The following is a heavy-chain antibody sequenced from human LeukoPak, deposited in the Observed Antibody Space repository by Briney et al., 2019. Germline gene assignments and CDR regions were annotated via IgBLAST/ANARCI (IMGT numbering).Heavy chain of an antibody. D-gene: IGHD3-10*01. CDR2: INPNSGGT. Sequence: ASVKVSCKASGYTFTGYYMHWVRQAPGQGLEWMGWINPNSGGTNYAQKFQGRVTMTKDTSISTAYMDVSRLRSDDTAVYYCVRASRGVIIVDYWGQGTLVTVSS. J-gene: IGHJ4*02. CDR1: GYTFTGYY. V-gene: IGHV1-2*02. CDR3: VRASRGVIIVDY.